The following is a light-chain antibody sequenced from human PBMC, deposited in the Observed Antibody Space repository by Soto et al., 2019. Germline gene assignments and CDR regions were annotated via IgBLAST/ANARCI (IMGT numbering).Light chain of an antibody. CDR2: GAS. CDR1: QSVSSSY. V-gene: IGKV3-20*01. CDR3: QQYGSSRWT. J-gene: IGKJ5*01. Sequence: EILLTQSAATLPVSPGERATLSCRASQSVSSSYLAWYQQRPGQAPRLLIYGASSRATGIPDRFSGSGSGTDFTLTISRLEPEDFAVYYCQQYGSSRWTFGQGTRLEIK.